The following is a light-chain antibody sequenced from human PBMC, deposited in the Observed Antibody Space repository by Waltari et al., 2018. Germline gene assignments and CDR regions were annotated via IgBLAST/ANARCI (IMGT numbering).Light chain of an antibody. CDR3: LLYYGGAWV. V-gene: IGLV7-43*01. Sequence: QTVVTQEPSLTESPGGTVTLTCASSTGAVTSGYYLSWFQQKPGQAPRALIYSTINKHSWTPARFSGSLLGGKAALTLSGVQPEDEAEYYCLLYYGGAWVFGGGTKLTVL. CDR2: STI. CDR1: TGAVTSGYY. J-gene: IGLJ3*02.